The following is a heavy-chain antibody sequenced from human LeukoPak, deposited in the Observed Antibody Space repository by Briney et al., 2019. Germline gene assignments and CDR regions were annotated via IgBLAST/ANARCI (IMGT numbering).Heavy chain of an antibody. J-gene: IGHJ4*02. D-gene: IGHD6-13*01. CDR2: VSGSGGST. CDR3: AKAQGSSRWYYFDY. CDR1: GFTFSSYA. V-gene: IGHV3-23*01. Sequence: PGGSLRLSCAASGFTFSSYAMSWVRQAPGKGLEWVSGVSGSGGSTSYADSVKGRFTISRDNSKNTLYLQINSLRAEDTAVYYCAKAQGSSRWYYFDYWGQGTLVTVSS.